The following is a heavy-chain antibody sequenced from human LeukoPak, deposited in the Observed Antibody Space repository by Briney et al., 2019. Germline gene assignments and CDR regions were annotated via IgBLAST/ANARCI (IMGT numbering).Heavy chain of an antibody. CDR2: ISTYNVNT. D-gene: IGHD1-1*01. J-gene: IGHJ5*02. CDR1: GYTSSSYG. V-gene: IGHV1-18*01. CDR3: ARDVPGSIGTTARFDP. Sequence: GASVKVSCKSSGYTSSSYGISWMRQAPGQGLEWMGWISTYNVNTNYAQKFQGRVTMTTDTSTSTAYMELRSLRSDDTAVYYCARDVPGSIGTTARFDPWGQGTLVTVSS.